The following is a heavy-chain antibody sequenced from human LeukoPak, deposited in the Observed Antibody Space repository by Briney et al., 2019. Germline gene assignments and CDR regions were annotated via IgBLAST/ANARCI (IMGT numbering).Heavy chain of an antibody. CDR2: IYHSGST. D-gene: IGHD1-26*01. CDR3: ARLLMWELRDPTGAFDI. J-gene: IGHJ3*02. Sequence: SQTLSLTCAVSGGSISSGGYSWSWIRQPPGKGLEWIGYIYHSGSTYYNPSLKSRVTISVDTSKNQFSLKLSSVTAADTAVYYCARLLMWELRDPTGAFDIWGQGTMVTVSS. V-gene: IGHV4-30-2*03. CDR1: GGSISSGGYS.